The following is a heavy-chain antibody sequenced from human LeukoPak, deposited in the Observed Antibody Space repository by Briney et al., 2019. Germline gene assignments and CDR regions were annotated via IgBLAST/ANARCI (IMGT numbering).Heavy chain of an antibody. J-gene: IGHJ4*02. D-gene: IGHD4-11*01. Sequence: SQTLSLTCAVSGGSISSGGYSWSWIRQPPGKGLEWIGYIYHSGSTYYNPSLKSRVTISVDRSKNQFSLKLSSATAADTAVYYCARSHDYSNYGSPLNFDYWGQGTLVTVSS. CDR1: GGSISSGGYS. CDR2: IYHSGST. CDR3: ARSHDYSNYGSPLNFDY. V-gene: IGHV4-30-2*01.